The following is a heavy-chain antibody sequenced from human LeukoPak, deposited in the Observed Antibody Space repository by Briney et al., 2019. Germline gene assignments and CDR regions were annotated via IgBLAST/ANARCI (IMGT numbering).Heavy chain of an antibody. J-gene: IGHJ6*02. CDR1: GFTFSSYS. Sequence: GGTLRLSCAASGFTFSSYSMNWVRQAPGKGLEWVSSISSSSSSIYYADSVKGRFTISRDNSKNTLYLQMNSLRAGDTAVYYCARFYRGYCSSTSCYTRGYYGMDVWGQGTTVTVSS. D-gene: IGHD2-2*02. V-gene: IGHV3-21*01. CDR3: ARFYRGYCSSTSCYTRGYYGMDV. CDR2: ISSSSSSI.